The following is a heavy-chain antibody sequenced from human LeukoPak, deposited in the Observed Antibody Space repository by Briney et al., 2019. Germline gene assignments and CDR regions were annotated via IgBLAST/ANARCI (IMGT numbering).Heavy chain of an antibody. V-gene: IGHV3-21*01. D-gene: IGHD6-19*01. J-gene: IGHJ3*02. CDR1: GLSFGNYS. CDR3: ARQDRGWYALDI. CDR2: ISSSSSYI. Sequence: GGSLRLSCAASGLSFGNYSMNWVRQAPGKGLEWVSSISSSSSYIYYADSLKGRFTISRDNAKNSLYLQMNSLRAEDTAMYYCARQDRGWYALDIWGPGTMVTVSS.